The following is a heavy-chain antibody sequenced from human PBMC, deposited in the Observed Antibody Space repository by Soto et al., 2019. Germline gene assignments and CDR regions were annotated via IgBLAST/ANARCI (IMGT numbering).Heavy chain of an antibody. CDR3: AREKEYYYDSGGLFAFDI. V-gene: IGHV3-33*01. D-gene: IGHD3-22*01. Sequence: GGSLRLSCAASGFTFSSYGMHWVRQAPGKGLEWVAVIWYDGSNKYYADTAKGRFTISRDNSKNTLYLQMNSLRAEDTAVYYCAREKEYYYDSGGLFAFDIWGQGT. J-gene: IGHJ3*02. CDR2: IWYDGSNK. CDR1: GFTFSSYG.